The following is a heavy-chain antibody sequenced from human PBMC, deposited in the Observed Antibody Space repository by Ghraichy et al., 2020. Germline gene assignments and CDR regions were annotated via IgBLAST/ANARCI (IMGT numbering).Heavy chain of an antibody. V-gene: IGHV4-34*01. CDR3: ARAQTVPL. CDR1: GGTLGFDF. J-gene: IGHJ3*01. Sequence: SETLSLTCSISGGTLGFDFWSWFRQSPGKGLEWIGEVNHSGTTNYKSSFKSRVTMSVDKSKNQFSLTLTSVTAADTAMYFCARAQTVPLWGQGTMVTVSS. D-gene: IGHD2-21*02. CDR2: VNHSGTT.